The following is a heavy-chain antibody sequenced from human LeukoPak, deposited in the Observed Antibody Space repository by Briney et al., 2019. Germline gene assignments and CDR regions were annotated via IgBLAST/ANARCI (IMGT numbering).Heavy chain of an antibody. CDR1: GYTFTSYF. Sequence: ASVKVSCKAFGYTFTSYFMYWVRQAPGQGLEWMGLINPRGGTTSYAQKFQGRITMTRDTSTSTAYMELSSLRSEDTAVYYCARDRLQLQSWGQGTLVTVSS. CDR2: INPRGGTT. V-gene: IGHV1-46*01. D-gene: IGHD5-24*01. J-gene: IGHJ5*02. CDR3: ARDRLQLQS.